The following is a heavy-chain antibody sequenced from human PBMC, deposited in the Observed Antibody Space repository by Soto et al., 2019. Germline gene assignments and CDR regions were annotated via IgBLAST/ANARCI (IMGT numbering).Heavy chain of an antibody. V-gene: IGHV3-21*01. J-gene: IGHJ6*02. D-gene: IGHD3-16*01. CDR1: GFSFNSYS. CDR2: ISSRSDYM. CDR3: ARDALSLWGRHYDESYGMGV. Sequence: GGSLRLSCAAFGFSFNSYSMNCFRQAPGKGLEWVSSISSRSDYMYYGDSVKGRFTVSGDNAKNSLYLQMNSLRAEDTAVYYCARDALSLWGRHYDESYGMGVWGQGTTVTV.